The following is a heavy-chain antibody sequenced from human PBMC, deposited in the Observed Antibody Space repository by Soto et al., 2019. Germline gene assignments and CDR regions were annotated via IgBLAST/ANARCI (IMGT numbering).Heavy chain of an antibody. Sequence: SETLSLTCTVSGGSISSGDYYWSWIRQPPGKGLEWIGYIYYSGSTYYNPSLKSRVTISVDTSKNQFSLKLSSVTAADTAVYYCAREGGSGGTDWLDPWGQGTLVTVSS. J-gene: IGHJ5*02. V-gene: IGHV4-30-4*01. CDR2: IYYSGST. CDR1: GGSISSGDYY. CDR3: AREGGSGGTDWLDP. D-gene: IGHD2-15*01.